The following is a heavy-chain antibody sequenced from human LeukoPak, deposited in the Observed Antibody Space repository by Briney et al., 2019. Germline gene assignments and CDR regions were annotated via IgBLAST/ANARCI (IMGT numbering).Heavy chain of an antibody. CDR3: ARVNYYDSSGYFDY. D-gene: IGHD3-22*01. J-gene: IGHJ4*02. V-gene: IGHV1-69*05. CDR2: IIPIFGTA. Sequence: GASVKVSCKASGYTFTGYYMHWVRQAPGQGLEWMGGIIPIFGTANYAQKFQGRVTITTDDSTSTAYMELSSLRSEDTAVYYCARVNYYDSSGYFDYWGQGTLVTVSS. CDR1: GYTFTGYY.